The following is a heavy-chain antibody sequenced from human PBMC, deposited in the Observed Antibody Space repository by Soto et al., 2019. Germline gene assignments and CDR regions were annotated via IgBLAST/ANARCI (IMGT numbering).Heavy chain of an antibody. J-gene: IGHJ4*02. CDR1: GFTFSSYA. CDR3: ARDTNKDDYLTY. D-gene: IGHD4-17*01. CDR2: ISGSGGST. V-gene: IGHV3-23*01. Sequence: PGGSLRLSCAASGFTFSSYAMSWVRQAPGKGLEWVSAISGSGGSTYYADSVKGRFTISRDNAKKSLYLQMNSLRGEDTAVYYCARDTNKDDYLTYWGQGTLVTVSS.